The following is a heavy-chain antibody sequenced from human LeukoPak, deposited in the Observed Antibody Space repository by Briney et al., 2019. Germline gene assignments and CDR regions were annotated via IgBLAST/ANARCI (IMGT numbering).Heavy chain of an antibody. Sequence: SETLSLTCTVSGYSISSGYYWGWIRQPPGKGVEWIESIYHSGSTYYNPSLKSRVTISLDTSKNQFSLKLSSVTAADTAVYYCARPYSSSWSFNYWGQGTLVTVPS. D-gene: IGHD6-13*01. CDR3: ARPYSSSWSFNY. CDR2: IYHSGST. V-gene: IGHV4-38-2*02. J-gene: IGHJ4*02. CDR1: GYSISSGYY.